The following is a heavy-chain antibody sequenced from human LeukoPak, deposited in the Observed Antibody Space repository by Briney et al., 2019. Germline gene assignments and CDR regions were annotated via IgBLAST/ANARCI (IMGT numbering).Heavy chain of an antibody. V-gene: IGHV1-18*01. J-gene: IGHJ3*02. D-gene: IGHD3-22*01. Sequence: GASAKVSCKASGYTFTSYGISWVRQAPGQGLEWMGWISAYNGNTNYAQKLQGRVTMTTDTSTSTAYMELRSLRSDDTAVYYCARGTYYYDSSGYYYDAAFDIWGQGTMVTVSS. CDR1: GYTFTSYG. CDR3: ARGTYYYDSSGYYYDAAFDI. CDR2: ISAYNGNT.